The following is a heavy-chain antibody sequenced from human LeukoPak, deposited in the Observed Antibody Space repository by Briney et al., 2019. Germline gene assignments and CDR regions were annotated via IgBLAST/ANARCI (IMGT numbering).Heavy chain of an antibody. J-gene: IGHJ4*02. V-gene: IGHV1-18*01. CDR2: ISVYNGNT. Sequence: ASVKVSCKASGYTFTSYGISWVRQAPGQGLEWMGWISVYNGNTNYAQKLQGRVTMTTDTSTSTAYMELRSLRSDDTAVYYCARDRCSYDSTGYYGYYFDYWGQGTLVTVSS. CDR3: ARDRCSYDSTGYYGYYFDY. CDR1: GYTFTSYG. D-gene: IGHD3-22*01.